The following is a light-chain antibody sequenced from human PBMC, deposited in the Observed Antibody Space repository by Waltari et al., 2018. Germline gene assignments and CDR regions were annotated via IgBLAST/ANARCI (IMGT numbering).Light chain of an antibody. V-gene: IGKV3-11*01. CDR1: QSINFY. J-gene: IGKJ2*01. CDR3: QQRDT. CDR2: DAS. Sequence: DIVLTQSPATLSLSPGERATLSCRASQSINFYLAWYQQKPGQAPRLLIFDASKRATGIPPRFSGSGSGTDFTLTISSLEPEDFAVYYCQQRDTFGQGTKLEIK.